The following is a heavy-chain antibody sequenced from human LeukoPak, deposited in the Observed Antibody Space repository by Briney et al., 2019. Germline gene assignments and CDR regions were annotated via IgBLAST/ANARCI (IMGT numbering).Heavy chain of an antibody. CDR3: ARFATEYSSSSRFDP. Sequence: GESLKISCKGSGYSFTSYWIGWVRQMPGKGLGWMGIIYPGDSDTRYSPSFQGQVTISADKSISTACLQWSSLKASDTAMYYCARFATEYSSSSRFDPWGQGTLVTVSS. D-gene: IGHD6-6*01. CDR1: GYSFTSYW. V-gene: IGHV5-51*01. J-gene: IGHJ5*02. CDR2: IYPGDSDT.